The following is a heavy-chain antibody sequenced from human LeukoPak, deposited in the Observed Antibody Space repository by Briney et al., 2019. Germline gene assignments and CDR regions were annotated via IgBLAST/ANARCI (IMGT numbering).Heavy chain of an antibody. CDR2: IYYSGST. Sequence: SETLSLTCTVSGGSISSSSYYWGWIRQPPGKGLEWIGSIYYSGSTYYNPSLKSRLTISADTSKNQFSLTLTSVTAADTAVYYCARDRSVGVLPAPPFDFWGQGTLVTVSS. V-gene: IGHV4-39*07. CDR1: GGSISSSSYY. J-gene: IGHJ4*02. CDR3: ARDRSVGVLPAPPFDF. D-gene: IGHD6-6*01.